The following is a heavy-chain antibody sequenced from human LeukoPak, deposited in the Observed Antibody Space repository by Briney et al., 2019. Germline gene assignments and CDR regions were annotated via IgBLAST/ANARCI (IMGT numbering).Heavy chain of an antibody. V-gene: IGHV3-7*02. J-gene: IGHJ4*02. CDR1: GFTFSSYW. CDR2: IKQDGSEI. D-gene: IGHD5-24*01. CDR3: AGNVEF. Sequence: GGSLRLSCAASGFTFSSYWMTWVRQAPGKGLEWVANIKQDGSEIYYVESVKGRFTISGDNAKNSLYLQMNSLRAEDTAVYYCAGNVEFWGQGTLVTVSS.